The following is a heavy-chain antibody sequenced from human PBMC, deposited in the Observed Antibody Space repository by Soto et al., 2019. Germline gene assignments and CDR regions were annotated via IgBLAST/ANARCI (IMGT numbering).Heavy chain of an antibody. D-gene: IGHD4-17*01. CDR1: GFTVSSNY. V-gene: IGHV3-66*01. CDR2: IYSGGST. Sequence: EVQLVESGGGLVQPGGSLRLSCAASGFTVSSNYMSWVRQAPGKGLEWVSVIYSGGSTYYADSVKGRFTISRDNSKNTLYLQMNSLRAEDTAVYYCARDLLWGGGDYVVDAFDIWGQGTMVTVSS. J-gene: IGHJ3*02. CDR3: ARDLLWGGGDYVVDAFDI.